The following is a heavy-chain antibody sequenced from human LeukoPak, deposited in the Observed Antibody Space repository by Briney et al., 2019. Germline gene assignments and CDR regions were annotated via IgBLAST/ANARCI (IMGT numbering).Heavy chain of an antibody. CDR3: AKQGPYCSSTSCSHAFSV. V-gene: IGHV3-9*01. CDR1: GFIFNDYA. J-gene: IGHJ3*01. CDR2: ITWDSGTI. Sequence: PGGSLRLSCAASGFIFNDYAMHWVRQTPGKVLEWVSGITWDSGTIDYADSVKGRFTISRDNAKKSLYLQMNSLRAEDTALYYCAKQGPYCSSTSCSHAFSVWGQGTMVTVS. D-gene: IGHD2-2*01.